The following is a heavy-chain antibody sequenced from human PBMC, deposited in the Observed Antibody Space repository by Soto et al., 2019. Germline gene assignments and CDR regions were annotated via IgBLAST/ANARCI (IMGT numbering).Heavy chain of an antibody. CDR1: GGSISSYY. J-gene: IGHJ6*02. Sequence: QVQLQESGPGLVKPSETLSLTCTVSGGSISSYYWSWIRQPPGKGLEWIGYIYYYGSTNYNPSLKTRATIAVDTSKNQFPLKLSSVTAADTAVYYWASSNTAAACFYYYATDVWGRGTTVTVSS. CDR3: ASSNTAAACFYYYATDV. D-gene: IGHD6-25*01. CDR2: IYYYGST. V-gene: IGHV4-59*01.